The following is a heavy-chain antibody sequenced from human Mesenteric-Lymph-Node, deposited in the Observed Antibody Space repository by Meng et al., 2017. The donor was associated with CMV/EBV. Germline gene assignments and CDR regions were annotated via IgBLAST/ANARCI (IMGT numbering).Heavy chain of an antibody. CDR2: INPNNCAT. V-gene: IGHV1-2*02. CDR3: AREGLSGGSWFDP. D-gene: IGHD6-19*01. Sequence: SVKVSCKASGYTFTDYYIHWVRQAPGQGREWMGWINPNNCATRYARKYQGRVTVTRDTSISTAYMELSGMTSDDTAVYYYAREGLSGGSWFDPWGQGTLVTVSS. CDR1: GYTFTDYY. J-gene: IGHJ5*02.